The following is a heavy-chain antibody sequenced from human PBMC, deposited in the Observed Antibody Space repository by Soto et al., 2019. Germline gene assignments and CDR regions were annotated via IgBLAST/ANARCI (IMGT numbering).Heavy chain of an antibody. Sequence: QVQLQESGPGLVKPSQTLSLTCTVSGGSISTGGYYWTWIRQHPGKGLEWMGYIYYSGRPYYNPSLTSRVTITVDTSKNQFSLKLSSVTAADTAVYYCARGLSVTLFDNWGQGTLVTVSS. V-gene: IGHV4-31*03. CDR3: ARGLSVTLFDN. D-gene: IGHD4-17*01. CDR1: GGSISTGGYY. J-gene: IGHJ4*02. CDR2: IYYSGRP.